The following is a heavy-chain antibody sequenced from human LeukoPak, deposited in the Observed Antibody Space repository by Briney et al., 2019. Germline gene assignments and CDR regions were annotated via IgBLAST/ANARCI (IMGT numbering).Heavy chain of an antibody. D-gene: IGHD4-17*01. J-gene: IGHJ6*02. V-gene: IGHV3-11*01. Sequence: GGSLRLSCAASGFTFSDYYMSWIRQAPEEGLEWVSYISSSGSTIYYADSVKGRFTISRDNAKNSLYLQMNSLRAEDTAVYYCARRDGDYYYYGMDVWGQGTTVTVSS. CDR1: GFTFSDYY. CDR2: ISSSGSTI. CDR3: ARRDGDYYYYGMDV.